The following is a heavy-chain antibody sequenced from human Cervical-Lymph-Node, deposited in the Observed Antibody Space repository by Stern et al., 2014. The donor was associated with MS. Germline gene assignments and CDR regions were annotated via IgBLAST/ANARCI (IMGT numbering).Heavy chain of an antibody. D-gene: IGHD3-22*01. V-gene: IGHV1-69*01. CDR2: IIPIFGTA. CDR1: GGTFNSYA. J-gene: IGHJ4*02. Sequence: QVQLVQSGAEVKKPGSSVKVSCKASGGTFNSYAISWVRQAPGPGLEWMGGIIPIFGTATYGQKFQGRITITADESTSTVYIEVSSLRSEDTAVYYCARGPDHSGAYYYAYWGQGTLVTVSS. CDR3: ARGPDHSGAYYYAY.